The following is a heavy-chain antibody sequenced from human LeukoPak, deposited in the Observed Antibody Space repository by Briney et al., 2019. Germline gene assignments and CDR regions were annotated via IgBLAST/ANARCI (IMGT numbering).Heavy chain of an antibody. CDR1: GFTFSSYA. D-gene: IGHD3-22*01. V-gene: IGHV3-23*01. J-gene: IGHJ4*02. CDR3: ARDRRYYDSSGYCDY. Sequence: GGSLRLSCAASGFTFSSYAMSWVRQAPGKGLEWVSAISGSGGCTYYADSVKGRFTISRDNSKNTMYLQMNSLRAEDTAVYYCARDRRYYDSSGYCDYWGQGTLVTVSS. CDR2: ISGSGGCT.